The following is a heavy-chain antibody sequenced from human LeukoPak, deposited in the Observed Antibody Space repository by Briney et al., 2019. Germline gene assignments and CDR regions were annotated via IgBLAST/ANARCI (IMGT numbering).Heavy chain of an antibody. CDR3: ARDGVNHYYDC. Sequence: SGGSLRLSCAASGFTVSSNHMSWVRQAPGQGLEWVSVIYIGGTIYYAESVKGRFTISRDNSQNTVYLEMHSLRAEDTAVYYCARDGVNHYYDCWGQGTLVTVST. CDR1: GFTVSSNH. J-gene: IGHJ4*02. V-gene: IGHV3-66*01. D-gene: IGHD1-14*01. CDR2: IYIGGTI.